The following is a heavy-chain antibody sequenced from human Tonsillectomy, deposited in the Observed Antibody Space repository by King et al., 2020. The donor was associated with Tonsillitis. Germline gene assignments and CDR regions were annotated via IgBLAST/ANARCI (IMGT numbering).Heavy chain of an antibody. CDR2: IRGSGAST. CDR1: GFTFSRYA. D-gene: IGHD2-15*01. J-gene: IGHJ4*02. CDR3: AKQSCSGGTCTCDY. V-gene: IGHV3-23*04. Sequence: VQLVESGGGLVQPGGPLRLSCAASGFTFSRYAMSWVRQAPGKGLEWVSTIRGSGASTYYADPVKGRFTVSRDNSKNTLYLQMSSLRAEDTAVYYCAKQSCSGGTCTCDYWGQGTLVTVSS.